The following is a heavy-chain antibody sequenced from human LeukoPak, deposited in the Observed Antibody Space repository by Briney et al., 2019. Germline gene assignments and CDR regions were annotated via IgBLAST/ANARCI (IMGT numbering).Heavy chain of an antibody. CDR3: ARSRDDFRNSGSHLDY. CDR2: IFYSGHT. D-gene: IGHD1-26*01. V-gene: IGHV4-59*08. Sequence: PSETLSLTCTVSGGSIDNYSWSWIRQPPGQGLERIRYIFYSGHTNYNPSLKSRVTISVDTSKNQFSLKLTSVTAADTAVYYCARSRDDFRNSGSHLDYWGQGTLVTVSS. CDR1: GGSIDNYS. J-gene: IGHJ4*02.